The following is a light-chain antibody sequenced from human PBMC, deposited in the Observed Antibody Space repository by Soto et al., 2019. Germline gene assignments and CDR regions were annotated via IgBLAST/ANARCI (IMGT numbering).Light chain of an antibody. J-gene: IGKJ5*01. CDR1: QSLSGGY. CDR3: QKNGSLPIT. CDR2: SAS. V-gene: IGKV3-20*01. Sequence: EIVLTQSPGTLSLSPGERATLSCRASQSLSGGYLAWFQQKTGQTPRLLIYSASNRATGIPDRFSGSGSGTDFTLTISRLEPEDCVVYYCQKNGSLPITLGQGTRLEIK.